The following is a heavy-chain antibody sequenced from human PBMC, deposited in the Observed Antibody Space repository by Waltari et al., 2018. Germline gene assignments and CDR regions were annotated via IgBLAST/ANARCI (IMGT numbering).Heavy chain of an antibody. V-gene: IGHV1-24*01. J-gene: IGHJ4*02. D-gene: IGHD3-22*01. Sequence: VQLVKSGAEMKKPGASVKVSCKVAGYTLSNISIHWVRQAPGKGLEWMGGFYAKNGETIYAQKFQGRVTMTEDISTDTAYMEVSSLTSEDTAVYYCATGIHYDRTFYYDYWGQGTLVTVSS. CDR3: ATGIHYDRTFYYDY. CDR2: FYAKNGET. CDR1: GYTLSNIS.